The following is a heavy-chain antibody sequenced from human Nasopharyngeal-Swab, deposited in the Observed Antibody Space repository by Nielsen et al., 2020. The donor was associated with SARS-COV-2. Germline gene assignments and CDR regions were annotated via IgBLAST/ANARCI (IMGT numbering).Heavy chain of an antibody. Sequence: GESLKISCAASGFTFNYFGMHWVRQAPGKGLEWVAFISYEGSIRNYIDSVKGRFTVSRDSSKNTVYLQMNSLRPDDTAVYFCAKSMAYFQLSGTYNLDFWGQGTLVTASS. J-gene: IGHJ4*02. V-gene: IGHV3-30*18. CDR2: ISYEGSIR. CDR1: GFTFNYFG. CDR3: AKSMAYFQLSGTYNLDF. D-gene: IGHD2-21*01.